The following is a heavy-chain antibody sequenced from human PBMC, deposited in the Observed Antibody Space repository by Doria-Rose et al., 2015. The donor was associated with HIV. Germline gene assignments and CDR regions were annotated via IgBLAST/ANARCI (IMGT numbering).Heavy chain of an antibody. CDR2: IFYTGST. CDR1: GGSISHYY. J-gene: IGHJ4*02. CDR3: ARVLSGTYDY. Sequence: QVQLQESGPGLVKPSETLSLTCSVSGGSISHYYWSWIRQPPGKGLEYIGDIFYTGSTDYSPSLKSRESISIDTSKNEFSLRLSSVTAADTPVYYCARVLSGTYDYWGQGTLVTVSS. D-gene: IGHD1-26*01. V-gene: IGHV4-59*01.